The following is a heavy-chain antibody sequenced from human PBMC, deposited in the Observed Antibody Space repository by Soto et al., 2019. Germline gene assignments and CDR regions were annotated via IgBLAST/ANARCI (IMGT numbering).Heavy chain of an antibody. CDR2: INARLGST. J-gene: IGHJ4*02. Sequence: ASVKVSCKASGDTFTSYYMHWVGQAAGQGREWMGIINARLGSTSYAQQFQRRVTMTRDTFTSTVYMELSSLRSEDTAVYYCARSITMVRGAIDSRGQATLVTGSS. CDR1: GDTFTSYY. V-gene: IGHV1-46*01. CDR3: ARSITMVRGAIDS. D-gene: IGHD3-10*01.